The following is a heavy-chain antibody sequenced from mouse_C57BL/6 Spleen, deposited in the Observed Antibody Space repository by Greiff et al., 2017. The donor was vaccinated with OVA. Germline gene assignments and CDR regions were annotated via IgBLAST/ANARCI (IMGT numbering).Heavy chain of an antibody. CDR2: IYPSDSET. CDR1: GYTFTSYW. D-gene: IGHD2-5*01. CDR3: ARSYSNYEAMDY. V-gene: IGHV1-61*01. J-gene: IGHJ4*01. Sequence: QVQLQQPGAELVRPGSSVKLSCKASGYTFTSYWMDWVKQRPGQGLEWIGNIYPSDSETHYNQKFKAKATLTVDKSSSTAYMQLSSLTSEDSAVYYCARSYSNYEAMDYWGQGTSVTVAS.